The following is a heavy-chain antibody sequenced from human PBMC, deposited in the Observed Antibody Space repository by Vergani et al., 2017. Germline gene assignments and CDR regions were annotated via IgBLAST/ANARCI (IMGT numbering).Heavy chain of an antibody. V-gene: IGHV1-69*01. CDR2: IIPIFGTA. J-gene: IGHJ6*03. CDR3: ARGYCSSTSCYTRHYYYYMDV. D-gene: IGHD2-2*02. CDR1: GGTFSSYA. Sequence: QVQLVQSGAEVKKPGSSVKVSCKASGGTFSSYAISWVRQAPGQGLEWMGGIIPIFGTANYAQKFQGRVTITADESTSTAYMELSSLRSEDTAVYYCARGYCSSTSCYTRHYYYYMDVWGKGTTVTGSS.